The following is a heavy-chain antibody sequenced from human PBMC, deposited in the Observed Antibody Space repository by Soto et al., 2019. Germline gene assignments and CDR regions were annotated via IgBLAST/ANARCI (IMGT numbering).Heavy chain of an antibody. CDR1: GGSIRSYY. CDR3: ARHDPFVSGYEVGFDY. D-gene: IGHD5-12*01. CDR2: IYYSGST. V-gene: IGHV4-59*08. J-gene: IGHJ4*02. Sequence: SPTLSLTCTVSGGSIRSYYWSWIRQPPGKGLEWIGYIYYSGSTNYNPSLKSRVTISVDTSKNQFSLKLSSVTAADTAVYYCARHDPFVSGYEVGFDYWGQGTLVTVSS.